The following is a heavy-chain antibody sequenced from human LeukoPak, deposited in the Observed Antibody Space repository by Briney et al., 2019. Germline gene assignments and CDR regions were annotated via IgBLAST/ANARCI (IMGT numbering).Heavy chain of an antibody. CDR1: GYSISSGYY. J-gene: IGHJ6*03. Sequence: PSETLSLTCTVSGYSISSGYYWGWIRQPPGKGLEWIGSIYHSGSTYYNPSLKSRVTISVDTSKNQFSLKLSSVTAADTAVYYCARPSIAARRSYYYMDVWGKGTTVTVSS. CDR3: ARPSIAARRSYYYMDV. V-gene: IGHV4-38-2*02. CDR2: IYHSGST. D-gene: IGHD6-6*01.